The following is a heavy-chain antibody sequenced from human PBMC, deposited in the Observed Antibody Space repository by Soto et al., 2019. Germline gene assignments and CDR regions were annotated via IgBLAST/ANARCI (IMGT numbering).Heavy chain of an antibody. D-gene: IGHD6-13*01. Sequence: SETLSLTCTVSGGSISTYYWSWIRQPPGKGLEWIGSIYSTGNTYYNPSLNSQVTISVDTSKNQFSLNVISVTAADTAVYYCRRSSRYSTDVWGQGTTVTVSS. CDR1: GGSISTYY. J-gene: IGHJ6*02. CDR3: RRSSRYSTDV. CDR2: IYSTGNT. V-gene: IGHV4-4*08.